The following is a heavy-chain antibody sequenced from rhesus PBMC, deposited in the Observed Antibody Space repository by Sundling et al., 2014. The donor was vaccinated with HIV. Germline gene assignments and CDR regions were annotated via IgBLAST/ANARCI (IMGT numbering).Heavy chain of an antibody. CDR1: GYTFTDYY. Sequence: EVQLVQSGAEVKKPGASVKISCKTSGYTFTDYYLHWVRQAPGKGLEWMGLVDPEDGEADYAQKFHDRVTITADTSTVTAYMELSSLRSEDTAVYYCAITYSSLLDYWGQGVPVTVSS. CDR2: VDPEDGEA. J-gene: IGHJ4*01. V-gene: IGHV1-111*02. CDR3: AITYSSLLDY. D-gene: IGHD6-13*01.